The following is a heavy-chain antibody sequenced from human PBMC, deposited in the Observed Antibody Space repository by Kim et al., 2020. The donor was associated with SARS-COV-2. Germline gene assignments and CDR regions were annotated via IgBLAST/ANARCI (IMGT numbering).Heavy chain of an antibody. CDR3: TVVVRDY. D-gene: IGHD3-22*01. Sequence: DGGTTDYAAPVKGRFTISRDDSKNTLYLQMNSLKTEDTAVYYCTVVVRDYWGQGTLVTVSS. CDR2: DGGTT. V-gene: IGHV3-15*01. J-gene: IGHJ4*02.